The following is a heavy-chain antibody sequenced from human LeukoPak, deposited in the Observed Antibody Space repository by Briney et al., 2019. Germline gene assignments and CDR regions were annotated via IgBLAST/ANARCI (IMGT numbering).Heavy chain of an antibody. CDR3: TRIASIAARVGNY. CDR2: IRSKAYGGTT. CDR1: GFTFGDYA. D-gene: IGHD6-6*01. J-gene: IGHJ4*02. Sequence: GGSLRLSCTASGFTFGDYAMSWFRQAPGKGLEWVGFIRSKAYGGTTEYAASVKGRFTISRDDSKSIAYLQMNSLKTEDTAVYYCTRIASIAARVGNYWGQGTLVTVSS. V-gene: IGHV3-49*03.